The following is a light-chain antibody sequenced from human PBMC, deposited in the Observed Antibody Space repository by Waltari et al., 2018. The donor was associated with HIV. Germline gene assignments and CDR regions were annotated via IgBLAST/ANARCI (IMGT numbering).Light chain of an antibody. CDR1: ALPKEV. V-gene: IGLV3-10*01. CDR2: EDT. Sequence: SYELTQATSVSVSPGQTARITCSGDALPKEVAYWYQQKSGQAPVLVIYEDTKRPSGIPERFSVSSSGTMATLTISGAQVEDEADYYCYSTNIRGNHRLFGGGTKLTVL. J-gene: IGLJ2*01. CDR3: YSTNIRGNHRL.